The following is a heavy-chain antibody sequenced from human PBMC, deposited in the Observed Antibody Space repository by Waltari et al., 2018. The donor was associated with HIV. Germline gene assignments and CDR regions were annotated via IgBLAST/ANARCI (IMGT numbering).Heavy chain of an antibody. D-gene: IGHD1-7*01. CDR1: GFNFNNFG. CDR3: ARVIGNTKGSWFDP. Sequence: QVQLVESGGGVVQPAKSLRLSCAASGFNFNNFGMVWVGQAPGKGRGWVVIIWYDGSKMYYADSGKGRFTISKDNSKNTLHLQMNSLRAEDTAIYYCARVIGNTKGSWFDPWGQGTLVTVSS. J-gene: IGHJ5*02. V-gene: IGHV3-33*01. CDR2: IWYDGSKM.